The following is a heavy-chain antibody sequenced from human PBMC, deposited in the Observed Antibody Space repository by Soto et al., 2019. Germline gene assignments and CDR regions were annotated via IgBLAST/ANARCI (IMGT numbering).Heavy chain of an antibody. CDR1: GYTFTSYG. CDR3: ARQNLLNGWRQWGDGNY. V-gene: IGHV1-18*01. CDR2: ISAYNGNT. D-gene: IGHD3-16*01. J-gene: IGHJ4*02. Sequence: QVQLVQSGAEVKKPGASVKVSCKASGYTFTSYGISWVRQAPGQGLEWMGWISAYNGNTNYAQKLQGRVTMTTDTSTSTAYMKLRSLRSDDTAVDYCARQNLLNGWRQWGDGNYWGQGSLVTVAS.